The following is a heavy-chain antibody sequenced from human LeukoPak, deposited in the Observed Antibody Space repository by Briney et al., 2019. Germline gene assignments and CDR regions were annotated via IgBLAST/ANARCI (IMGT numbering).Heavy chain of an antibody. CDR3: ARDVLVTSSPDAFDI. J-gene: IGHJ3*02. V-gene: IGHV4-31*03. D-gene: IGHD2-21*02. CDR2: ISYSGDT. Sequence: SETLSLTCTVSGVSIASRGFSWTWIRQPPGKGLEWIGCISYSGDTYSKPSLKTRLTISVDASKNQSSLKLTSVTAADTAVYYCARDVLVTSSPDAFDIWGQGTMVTVSS. CDR1: GVSIASRGFS.